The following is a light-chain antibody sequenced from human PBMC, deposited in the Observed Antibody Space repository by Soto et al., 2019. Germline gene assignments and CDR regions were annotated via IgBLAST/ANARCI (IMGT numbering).Light chain of an antibody. V-gene: IGKV2-30*02. Sequence: DVVMTQSPLSLPVTLGQPASISCRSSQSLVHSDGNTYLNWFQKRPGQSPRRLIYKVSNRDSGVPSNFSGSGSGTEFSLTISSLQPEDFATYYCQQYNAYPWTFGQGTKVDIK. CDR2: KVS. CDR3: QQYNAYPWT. J-gene: IGKJ1*01. CDR1: QSLVHSDGNTY.